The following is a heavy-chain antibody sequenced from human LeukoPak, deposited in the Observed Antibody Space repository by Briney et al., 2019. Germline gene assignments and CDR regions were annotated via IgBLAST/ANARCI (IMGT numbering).Heavy chain of an antibody. D-gene: IGHD1-26*01. V-gene: IGHV4-34*01. CDR2: INHSGST. Sequence: SETLSLTCAVYGGSFSGHYWSWIRQPPGKGLEWIGEINHSGSTNYNPSLKSRVTISVDTSKNQFSLKLSSVTAADTAVYYCARGYYYSGSFPDYWGQGTLVTVSS. CDR1: GGSFSGHY. CDR3: ARGYYYSGSFPDY. J-gene: IGHJ4*02.